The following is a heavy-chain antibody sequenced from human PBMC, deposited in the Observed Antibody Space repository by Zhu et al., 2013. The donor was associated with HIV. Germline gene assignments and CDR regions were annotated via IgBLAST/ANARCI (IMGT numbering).Heavy chain of an antibody. J-gene: IGHJ6*03. CDR3: ARDPALTTARPNYYYYMDV. Sequence: QVQLVQSGAEVEKPGASVKVSCKASGYTFTTSGISWVRQAPGQGLEWMGWISGYNGNTNYAQKLQGRVTMTTDTSTSTAYMELRSLRSDDTAVYYCARDPALTTARPNYYYYMDVWGKGTTVTVSS. D-gene: IGHD6-6*01. CDR2: ISGYNGNT. CDR1: GYTFTTSG. V-gene: IGHV1-18*01.